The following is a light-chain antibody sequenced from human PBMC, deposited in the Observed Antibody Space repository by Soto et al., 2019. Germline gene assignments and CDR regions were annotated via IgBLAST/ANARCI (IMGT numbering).Light chain of an antibody. CDR3: QQRGNWPPIT. Sequence: ETVLTQSPATLSLSPGERATLSCRASQSVSRVLAWYQQKPGQAPRRLIYDASNRATGIPARFSGSGSGTDFTLTISSLEPEDFAVYYCQQRGNWPPITFGQGTRLDIK. V-gene: IGKV3-11*01. CDR2: DAS. J-gene: IGKJ5*01. CDR1: QSVSRV.